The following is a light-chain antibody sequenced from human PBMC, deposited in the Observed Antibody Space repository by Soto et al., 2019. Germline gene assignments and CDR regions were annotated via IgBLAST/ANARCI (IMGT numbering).Light chain of an antibody. CDR3: SSYTSSSIS. Sequence: QSALTQPRSVSGSPGQSVTISCTGTSSDIGGYNYVSWYQQHPGKAPKLMIYEVSNRPSGVSNRFSGSKSGNTASLTISGLQAEDEADYYCSSYTSSSISFGGGTKLTVL. CDR1: SSDIGGYNY. V-gene: IGLV2-14*01. J-gene: IGLJ2*01. CDR2: EVS.